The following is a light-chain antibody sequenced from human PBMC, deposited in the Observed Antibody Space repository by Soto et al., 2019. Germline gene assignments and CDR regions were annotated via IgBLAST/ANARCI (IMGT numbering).Light chain of an antibody. CDR2: EVS. CDR3: SSYVGSKTYV. J-gene: IGLJ1*01. CDR1: SSDVGGYNY. V-gene: IGLV2-8*01. Sequence: QSALTQPPSASGSPGQSVTISCTGTSSDVGGYNYVSWYQQHPGKAPKLMIYEVSKRPSGVPDRFSGSKSGNTASLTVSGLQAEDEADYYCSSYVGSKTYVFGTGTKLTVL.